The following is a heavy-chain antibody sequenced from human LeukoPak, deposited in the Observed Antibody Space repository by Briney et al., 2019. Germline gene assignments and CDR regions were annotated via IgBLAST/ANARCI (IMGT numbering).Heavy chain of an antibody. CDR1: GFTFSSYE. D-gene: IGHD6-13*01. J-gene: IGHJ1*01. Sequence: GGSLRLSCAASGFTFSSYEMNWVRQVPGKGLEWISYISSSGSTIYFADSVKGRFTISRDNAKNSLYLQMNSLRAEDTAVYYCARPSRPYRSSEYFQHWGQGTLVIASS. V-gene: IGHV3-48*03. CDR2: ISSSGSTI. CDR3: ARPSRPYRSSEYFQH.